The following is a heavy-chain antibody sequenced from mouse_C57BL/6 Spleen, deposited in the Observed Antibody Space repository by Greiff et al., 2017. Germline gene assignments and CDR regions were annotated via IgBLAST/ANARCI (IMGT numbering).Heavy chain of an antibody. V-gene: IGHV2-4*01. D-gene: IGHD2-4*01. Sequence: VKLMESGPGLVQPSQSLSITCTVSGFSLTSYGVHWVRQPPGKGLEWLGVIWSGGSTDYNAAFISRLSISKDNSKSQVFFKMNSLQADDTAIYYCAKNPHYDYDLYYFDYWGQGTTLTVSS. CDR1: GFSLTSYG. CDR3: AKNPHYDYDLYYFDY. J-gene: IGHJ2*01. CDR2: IWSGGST.